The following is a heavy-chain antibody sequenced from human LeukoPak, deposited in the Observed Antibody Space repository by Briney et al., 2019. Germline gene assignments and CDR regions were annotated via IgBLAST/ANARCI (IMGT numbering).Heavy chain of an antibody. J-gene: IGHJ4*02. Sequence: APVKVSCKASGYTFTGYYMHWVRQAPGQGLEWMGRINPNSGGTNYAQKFQGRVTMTRDTSISTAYMELSRLRSDDTAVYYCARAALNSGSSSFDYWGQGTLVTVSS. CDR1: GYTFTGYY. V-gene: IGHV1-2*06. D-gene: IGHD1-26*01. CDR3: ARAALNSGSSSFDY. CDR2: INPNSGGT.